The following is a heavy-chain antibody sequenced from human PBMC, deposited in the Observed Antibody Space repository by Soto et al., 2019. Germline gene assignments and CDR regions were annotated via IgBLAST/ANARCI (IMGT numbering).Heavy chain of an antibody. CDR1: GDSLSSYY. Sequence: SETLSLTCTVSGDSLSSYYWSWIRQPPGKGLEWIGYIYYSGSTNYNPSLESRVTIFLDTSKNQVSLKVSSLTAADTAVYYCAREHLGYYYGSGSYYFDYWGQGTLVTVSS. V-gene: IGHV4-59*12. CDR2: IYYSGST. CDR3: AREHLGYYYGSGSYYFDY. D-gene: IGHD3-10*01. J-gene: IGHJ4*02.